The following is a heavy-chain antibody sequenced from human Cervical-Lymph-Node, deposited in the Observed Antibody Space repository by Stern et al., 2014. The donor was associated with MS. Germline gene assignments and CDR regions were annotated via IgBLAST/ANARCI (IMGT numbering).Heavy chain of an antibody. CDR1: GVIFSDAW. CDR3: TTGGDFWSGYYLDN. V-gene: IGHV3-15*01. J-gene: IGHJ4*02. Sequence: EVQLLESGGGLVKPGGFLRLSCAASGVIFSDAWMTWVRQAPGKGLEWVGRIKAKSEGGTTGYAAPVEGRFTISRDDSYNTVYLQMNSLKIDDTAVYYCTTGGDFWSGYYLDNWGQGTLVTVSS. CDR2: IKAKSEGGTT. D-gene: IGHD3-3*01.